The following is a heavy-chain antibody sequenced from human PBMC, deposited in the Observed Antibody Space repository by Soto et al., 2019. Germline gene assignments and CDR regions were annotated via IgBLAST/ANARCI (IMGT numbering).Heavy chain of an antibody. Sequence: QVQLVQSGAEVKKPGASVKVSCKASGYTFTNYDVNWVRQAAGQGLEWMGWMNPNSGNTDYAQKFRDRVATTRKTSIDTAYMELSSLTTEDTAVYYCARQGVDFWRVGHYNGPRVWGQGTAVTVAS. CDR2: MNPNSGNT. J-gene: IGHJ6*02. CDR1: GYTFTNYD. V-gene: IGHV1-8*01. CDR3: ARQGVDFWRVGHYNGPRV. D-gene: IGHD3-3*01.